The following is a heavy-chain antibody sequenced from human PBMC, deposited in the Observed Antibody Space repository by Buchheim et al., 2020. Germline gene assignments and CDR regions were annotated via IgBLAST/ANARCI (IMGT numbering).Heavy chain of an antibody. CDR1: GFIFSNAW. CDR3: AIDNVHNFLDC. V-gene: IGHV3-15*01. D-gene: IGHD5-24*01. CDR2: IKSKTYGGST. Sequence: EVHLVESGGGLVKPGGSLRLSCTASGFIFSNAWMRWVRQVPGKGLEWVGRIKSKTYGGSTDYAAPVQGRITISRDDSESTLYLQLNSLKTEDTAVYYCAIDNVHNFLDCWGQGTL. J-gene: IGHJ4*02.